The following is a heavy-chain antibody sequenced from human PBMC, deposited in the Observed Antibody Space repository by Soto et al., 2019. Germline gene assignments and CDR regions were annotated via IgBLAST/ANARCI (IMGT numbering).Heavy chain of an antibody. V-gene: IGHV1-18*01. D-gene: IGHD3-22*01. CDR1: GYTFITYG. Sequence: QVQLVHSGAEVKKPGASVKVSCKASGYTFITYGVSWVREAPGQGLDWLGWISTYNGNTRYAERLRVRVTMTTDTTTNTAYMELRNLKSDDTAVYYCARGPTDYYDNSANYFLDYWGQGTLVTVSS. J-gene: IGHJ4*02. CDR2: ISTYNGNT. CDR3: ARGPTDYYDNSANYFLDY.